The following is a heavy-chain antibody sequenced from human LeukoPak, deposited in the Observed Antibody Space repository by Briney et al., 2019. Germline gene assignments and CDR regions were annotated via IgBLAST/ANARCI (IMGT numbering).Heavy chain of an antibody. CDR2: IWYDASNK. J-gene: IGHJ4*02. CDR3: AKARAPAVVTWYFDY. D-gene: IGHD4-23*01. Sequence: GGSLRLSCAASGISFRSYGMHWVRQAPGKGLEWVTFIWYDASNKYYAESVKGRFTISRDNSRNTLFLQMISLRAEDTAVYYCAKARAPAVVTWYFDYWGQGVLVTVSS. V-gene: IGHV3-30*02. CDR1: GISFRSYG.